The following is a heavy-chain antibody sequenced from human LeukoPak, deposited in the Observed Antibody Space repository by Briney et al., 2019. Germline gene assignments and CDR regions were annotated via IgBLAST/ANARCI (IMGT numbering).Heavy chain of an antibody. CDR1: GDSDSGNSAVA. V-gene: IGHV6-1*01. CDR2: TYYRSKWNN. J-gene: IGHJ4*02. D-gene: IGHD2/OR15-2a*01. Sequence: SQTLSLTCAISGDSDSGNSAVAWNWLRQSPSRGLEWLGRTYYRSKWNNDYAVSVKSRITINPDTSKNQFSLHLNSVTPEDTAVYYCARGRNSGFDYWGQGTLVTVSS. CDR3: ARGRNSGFDY.